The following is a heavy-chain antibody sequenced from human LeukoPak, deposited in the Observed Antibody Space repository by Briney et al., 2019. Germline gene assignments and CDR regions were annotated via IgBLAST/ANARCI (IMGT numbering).Heavy chain of an antibody. D-gene: IGHD7-27*01. CDR2: ISHSGSTI. V-gene: IGHV3-48*02. J-gene: IGHJ4*02. Sequence: PGGSLRLSCTASGFTFSDYAMNWVRQAPGKGLEWVSHISHSGSTIYYSDSVKGRFTISRDSAENSLYLQMNSLRDEDTAVYYCTRRGDPDYWGQGTLVTVSP. CDR3: TRRGDPDY. CDR1: GFTFSDYA.